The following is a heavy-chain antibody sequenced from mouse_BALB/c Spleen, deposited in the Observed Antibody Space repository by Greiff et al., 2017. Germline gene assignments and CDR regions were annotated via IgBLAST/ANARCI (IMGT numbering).Heavy chain of an antibody. CDR3: ARSGYYYYAMDY. CDR1: GFTFSSFG. CDR2: ISSGSSTI. J-gene: IGHJ4*01. Sequence: DVQVVESGGGLVQPGGSRKLSCAASGFTFSSFGMHWVRQAPEKGLEWVAYISSGSSTIYYADTVKGRFTISRDNPKNTLFLQMTSLRSEDTAMYYCARSGYYYYAMDYWGQGTSVTVSS. V-gene: IGHV5-17*02. D-gene: IGHD1-1*01.